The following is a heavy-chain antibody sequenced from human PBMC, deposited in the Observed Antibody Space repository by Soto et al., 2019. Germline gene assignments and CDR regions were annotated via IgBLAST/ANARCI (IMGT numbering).Heavy chain of an antibody. CDR1: GFTFSSYS. D-gene: IGHD1-20*01. CDR3: ARDLNWNDVKYFDY. V-gene: IGHV3-21*01. CDR2: ISSSSSYI. Sequence: GGSLRLSCAASGFTFSSYSMNWVRQAPGKGLEWVSCISSSSSYIDYIDSVKGRFTISRDNAKKSLYLQMNSLRAEDTAVYYCARDLNWNDVKYFDYWDQGTLVTVSS. J-gene: IGHJ4*02.